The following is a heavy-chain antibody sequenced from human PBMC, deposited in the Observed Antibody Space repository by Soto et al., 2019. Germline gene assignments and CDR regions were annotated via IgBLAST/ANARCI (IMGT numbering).Heavy chain of an antibody. J-gene: IGHJ4*02. CDR3: ARLEGLATSSYYFDF. V-gene: IGHV4-39*01. Sequence: SETLSLTCSVSDDSINSDKYYWGWIRQPPGKGLEWIGSIYYRGNAYCNPSLQTRVTISLDKSKSQFSLKLNYVTAADSAVYFCARLEGLATSSYYFDFWGPGALDTVSS. CDR2: IYYRGNA. CDR1: DDSINSDKYY. D-gene: IGHD6-6*01.